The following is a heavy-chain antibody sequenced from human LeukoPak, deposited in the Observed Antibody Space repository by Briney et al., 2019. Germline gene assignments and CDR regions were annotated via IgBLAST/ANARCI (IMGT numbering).Heavy chain of an antibody. V-gene: IGHV4-39*07. CDR2: IYYSGST. D-gene: IGHD4-17*01. CDR1: GGSISSSSYY. CDR3: ARGEATVTTPMYYFDY. J-gene: IGHJ4*02. Sequence: SETLSLTCTVSGGSISSSSYYWGWIRQPPGKGLEWIGSIYYSGSTYYNPSLKSRVTISVDTSKNQFSLKLSSVTAADTAVYYCARGEATVTTPMYYFDYWGQGTLVTVSS.